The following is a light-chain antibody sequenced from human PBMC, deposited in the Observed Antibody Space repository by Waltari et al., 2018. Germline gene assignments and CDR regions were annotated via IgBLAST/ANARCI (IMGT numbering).Light chain of an antibody. V-gene: IGKV1-12*01. Sequence: DIQMTQSPSSVSASVGDRVTITCRASQDISNGLAWYQQKPGKDPNLLIFGAFTLQSGVPSRFSGSGSGTDFTLTISGLQPEDSATYFCQQGSSFPPTFGQGTKVEIK. CDR1: QDISNG. CDR2: GAF. CDR3: QQGSSFPPT. J-gene: IGKJ1*01.